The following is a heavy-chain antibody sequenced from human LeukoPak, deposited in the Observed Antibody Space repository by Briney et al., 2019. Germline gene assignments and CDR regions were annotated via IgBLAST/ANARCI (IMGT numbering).Heavy chain of an antibody. D-gene: IGHD3-22*01. CDR2: ISGSGGST. CDR3: AKEGYYDSSGYYDY. Sequence: GGSLRLSCAASGFTFSSYAMSWVRQAPGKGLEWVSAISGSGGSTYYADSVKGRFTIPRDNSKNTLYLQMNSLRAEDTAVYYCAKEGYYDSSGYYDYWGQGTLVTVSS. CDR1: GFTFSSYA. V-gene: IGHV3-23*01. J-gene: IGHJ4*02.